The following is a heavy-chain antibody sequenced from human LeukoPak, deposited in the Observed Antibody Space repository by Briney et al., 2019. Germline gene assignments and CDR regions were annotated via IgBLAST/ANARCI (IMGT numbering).Heavy chain of an antibody. Sequence: GESLKISCKGFGYSFTTHWIGWVRQMPGKGLEWMGLIYPGDSDTRYSPSFQGQVTISADKSTSTAYLQWSSLKPSDTDMYYCARRITIYGVGNWFDPWGQGTLVTVSS. V-gene: IGHV5-51*01. J-gene: IGHJ5*02. CDR3: ARRITIYGVGNWFDP. CDR2: IYPGDSDT. CDR1: GYSFTTHW. D-gene: IGHD3-3*01.